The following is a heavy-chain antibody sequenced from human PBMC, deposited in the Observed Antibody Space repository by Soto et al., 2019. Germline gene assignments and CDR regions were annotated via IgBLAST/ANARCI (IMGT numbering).Heavy chain of an antibody. J-gene: IGHJ4*02. Sequence: ASVKVSCKASGYTFTSYDINWVRQATGQGLEWMGWMNPNTGNPTYEQGFTGRFVFSVDTSVSTVYLQIFSLKADDSAVYYCARDRASGSFDYWGQGTLVTVSS. V-gene: IGHV7-4-1*01. CDR2: MNPNTGNP. CDR3: ARDRASGSFDY. D-gene: IGHD1-26*01. CDR1: GYTFTSYD.